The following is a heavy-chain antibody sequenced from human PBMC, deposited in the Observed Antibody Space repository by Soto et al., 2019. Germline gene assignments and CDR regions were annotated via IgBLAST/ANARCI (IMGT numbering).Heavy chain of an antibody. CDR2: IYYSGST. CDR3: ARDESTIFGVDYFDY. V-gene: IGHV4-31*03. D-gene: IGHD3-3*01. J-gene: IGHJ4*02. CDR1: GGSISSGGYY. Sequence: SETLSLTCTVSGGSISSGGYYWSWIRQHPGKGLEWIGYIYYSGSTYYNPSLKSRVTISVDTSKNQFSLKLSSVTAADTAVYYCARDESTIFGVDYFDYWGQGTLVTVSS.